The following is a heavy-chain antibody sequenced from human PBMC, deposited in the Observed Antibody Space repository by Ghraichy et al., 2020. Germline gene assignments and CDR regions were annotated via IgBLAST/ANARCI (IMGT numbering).Heavy chain of an antibody. CDR1: GGSFSGYY. CDR3: ARSRGVNSYGYLRYYYYGMDV. Sequence: SETLSLTCAVYGGSFSGYYWSWIRQPPGKGLEWIGEINHSGSTNYNPSLKSRVTISVDTSKNQFSLKLSSVTAADTAVYYCARSRGVNSYGYLRYYYYGMDVWGQGTTVTVSS. J-gene: IGHJ6*02. V-gene: IGHV4-34*01. CDR2: INHSGST. D-gene: IGHD5-18*01.